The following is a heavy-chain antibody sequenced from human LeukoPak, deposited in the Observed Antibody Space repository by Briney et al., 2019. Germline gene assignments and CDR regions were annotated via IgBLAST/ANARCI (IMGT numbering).Heavy chain of an antibody. CDR3: ARGRFSVYYFDY. CDR1: GGSFSDYY. Sequence: PSETLSLTCGASGGSFSDYYWSWIRQPPGKGLEWIGEIIHSGATSSSPSLKSRVTISMDPSKNQFSLRLSSVTAADTAVYYCARGRFSVYYFDYWGQGSLVTVPS. J-gene: IGHJ4*02. D-gene: IGHD3-3*02. V-gene: IGHV4-34*01. CDR2: IIHSGAT.